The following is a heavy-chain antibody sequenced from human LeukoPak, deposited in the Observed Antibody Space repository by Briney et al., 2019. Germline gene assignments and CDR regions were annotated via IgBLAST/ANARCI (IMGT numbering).Heavy chain of an antibody. CDR2: ISSSSSYI. J-gene: IGHJ3*02. V-gene: IGHV3-21*01. Sequence: GGSLRLPCAASGFTFSSYSMNWVRQAPGKGLEWVSSISSSSSYIYYAGSVKGRFTISRDNAKNSLYLQMNSLRAEDTAVYYCARDEYCSSTSCYNAFDIWGQGTMVTVSS. CDR3: ARDEYCSSTSCYNAFDI. D-gene: IGHD2-2*02. CDR1: GFTFSSYS.